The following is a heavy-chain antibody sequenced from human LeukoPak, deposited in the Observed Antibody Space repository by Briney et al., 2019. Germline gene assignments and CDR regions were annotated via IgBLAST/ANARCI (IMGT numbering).Heavy chain of an antibody. Sequence: ASVKVSCEASGYTFTGYYMHWVRRAPGQGLEWMGRINPNSGGTNYAQKFQGRVTKTRDTSISTAYMELSRLRSDDTAVYYCARVRSSGVYTRWGQGTLVTVSS. CDR1: GYTFTGYY. CDR3: ARVRSSGVYTR. J-gene: IGHJ4*02. V-gene: IGHV1-2*06. D-gene: IGHD3-22*01. CDR2: INPNSGGT.